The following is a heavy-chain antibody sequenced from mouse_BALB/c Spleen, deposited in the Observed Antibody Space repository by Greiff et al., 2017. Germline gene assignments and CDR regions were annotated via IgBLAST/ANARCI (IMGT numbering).Heavy chain of an antibody. J-gene: IGHJ2*01. CDR1: GFTFSSYA. CDR3: ARRGPNYDGYYCDY. Sequence: EVQRVESGGGLVKPGGSLKLSCAASGFTFSSYAMSWVRQTPEKRLEWVASISSGGSTYYQDSVKGRFTISRDNARNILYLQMSSLRSEDTAMYYCARRGPNYDGYYCDYWGQGTTLTVSA. D-gene: IGHD2-4*01. CDR2: ISSGGST. V-gene: IGHV5-6-5*01.